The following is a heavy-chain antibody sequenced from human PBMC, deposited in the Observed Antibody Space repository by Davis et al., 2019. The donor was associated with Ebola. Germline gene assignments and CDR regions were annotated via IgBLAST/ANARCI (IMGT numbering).Heavy chain of an antibody. Sequence: SVKVSCKASGGTFSSYAISWVRQDNAKGLEWMGRIIPILGIANYAQKFQGRVTITADKPTTTASMELSSLRSEDTAVYYCADNLGATDDWGQGTLVTVSS. CDR3: ADNLGATDD. D-gene: IGHD1-26*01. CDR2: IIPILGIA. CDR1: GGTFSSYA. J-gene: IGHJ4*02. V-gene: IGHV1-69*04.